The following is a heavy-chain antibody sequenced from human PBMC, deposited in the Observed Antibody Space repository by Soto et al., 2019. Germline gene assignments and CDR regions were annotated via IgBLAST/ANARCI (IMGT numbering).Heavy chain of an antibody. J-gene: IGHJ6*02. V-gene: IGHV4-4*02. Sequence: SETLSLTCAVSGDSIRSSNWWSWVRQPPGKGLEWIGETYHGGSTNYNPSLKSRVTISVDESNNHLSLKLSSATAADTAVYYCARREVVIGHYYGMDVWCQGTTVT. CDR1: GDSIRSSNW. CDR2: TYHGGST. CDR3: ARREVVIGHYYGMDV. D-gene: IGHD3-22*01.